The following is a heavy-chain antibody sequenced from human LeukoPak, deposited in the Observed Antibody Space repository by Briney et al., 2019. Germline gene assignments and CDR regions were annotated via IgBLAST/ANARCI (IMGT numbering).Heavy chain of an antibody. D-gene: IGHD4-17*01. J-gene: IGHJ4*02. CDR2: IKQVGSEK. CDR1: GFTFSSYW. V-gene: IGHV3-7*01. CDR3: ARGYGDYYFDY. Sequence: GGSLRLSCAASGFTFSSYWMSWVRQAPGKGLEWVANIKQVGSEKYYVDSVKGRFTISRDNAKNSLYLQMNSLRAEDTAVYYCARGYGDYYFDYWGQGTLVTVSS.